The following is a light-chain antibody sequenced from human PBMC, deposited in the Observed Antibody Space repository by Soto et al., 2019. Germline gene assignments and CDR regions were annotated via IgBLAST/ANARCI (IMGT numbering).Light chain of an antibody. J-gene: IGKJ4*01. CDR2: GAS. CDR1: HSISSD. Sequence: ETVMTQSPATLSVSPGERATLSCRASHSISSDLAWYQQKPGQAPRLLIYGASTGATGIPARFSGSGSGTEFTLTISSLQSEDFAVYYCQQYNSWPLTFGGGTKVEIE. V-gene: IGKV3-15*01. CDR3: QQYNSWPLT.